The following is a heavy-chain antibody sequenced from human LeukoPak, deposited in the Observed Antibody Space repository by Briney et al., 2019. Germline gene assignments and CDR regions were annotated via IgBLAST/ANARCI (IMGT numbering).Heavy chain of an antibody. D-gene: IGHD1-26*01. J-gene: IGHJ4*02. Sequence: SQTLSLTCAISGDTVSSNSAAWNWIRQSPSRGLEWLGRTYYRSNRSKWHNDYALSVKSRITIIPDTSKNQFSLQLNSVTPEDTAVHYCAREGIVGASPFDYWGQGTLVTVSS. CDR2: TYYRSNRSKWHN. CDR3: AREGIVGASPFDY. V-gene: IGHV6-1*01. CDR1: GDTVSSNSAA.